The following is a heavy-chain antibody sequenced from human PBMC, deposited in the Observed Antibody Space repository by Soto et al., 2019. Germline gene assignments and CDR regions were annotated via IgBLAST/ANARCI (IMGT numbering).Heavy chain of an antibody. CDR1: GYAFTDFG. V-gene: IGHV1-18*04. J-gene: IGHJ4*02. D-gene: IGHD4-17*01. CDR3: ARSDYYEDTGTFEY. CDR2: ISGKHGNT. Sequence: ASVKGYCKASGYAFTDFGITWVRQAPKQGLEWMGWISGKHGNTNYAQKIQGRVTLTADTSTSTAYMEMRALTSDDTGIYYCARSDYYEDTGTFEYWGQGTPVTVS.